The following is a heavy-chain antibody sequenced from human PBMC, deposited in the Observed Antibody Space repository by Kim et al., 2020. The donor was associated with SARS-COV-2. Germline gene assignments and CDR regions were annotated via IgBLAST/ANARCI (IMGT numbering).Heavy chain of an antibody. CDR1: GGSISSSSYY. Sequence: SETLSLTCTVSGGSISSSSYYWGWIRQPPGKGLVWIGSIYYSGSTYYNPSLKSRVTISVDTSKNQFSLMLSSVTAADTAVYYCARLQRGYSGYEIDYWSQGTLVTVSS. CDR3: ARLQRGYSGYEIDY. CDR2: IYYSGST. V-gene: IGHV4-39*01. D-gene: IGHD5-12*01. J-gene: IGHJ4*02.